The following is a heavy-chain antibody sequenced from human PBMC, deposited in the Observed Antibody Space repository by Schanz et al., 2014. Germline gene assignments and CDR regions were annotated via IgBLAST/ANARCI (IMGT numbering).Heavy chain of an antibody. V-gene: IGHV1-46*03. D-gene: IGHD6-13*01. CDR2: INPSGGST. CDR1: GYTFTSYY. CDR3: ARDGEAAAGCDY. Sequence: QVQLVQSGAEVKKPGASVKVSCKASGYTFTSYYMHWVRQAPGQGLEWMGIINPSGGSTSYAQKFQGRVTMTRDTSTSTVYMELSGLRSGDTAVYYCARDGEAAAGCDYWGQGTLVTVSS. J-gene: IGHJ4*02.